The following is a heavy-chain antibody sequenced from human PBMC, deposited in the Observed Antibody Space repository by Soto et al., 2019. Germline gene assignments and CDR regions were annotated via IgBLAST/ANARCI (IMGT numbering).Heavy chain of an antibody. V-gene: IGHV4-39*01. CDR3: ARHRENTLFDS. CDR1: GGSISSSSSY. D-gene: IGHD1-26*01. Sequence: TVSGGSISSSSSYWGWIRQPPGKGLEWIGSIYYSGSTNYNPSLKSRVTISVDTSKSQFSLKLSSVTAADTAVYYCARHRENTLFDSWGQGTLVTVSS. J-gene: IGHJ4*02. CDR2: IYYSGST.